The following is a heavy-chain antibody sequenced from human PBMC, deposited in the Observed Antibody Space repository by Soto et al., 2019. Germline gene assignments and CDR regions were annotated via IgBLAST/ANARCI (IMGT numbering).Heavy chain of an antibody. CDR1: GGSISSYY. CDR3: ARLLPLVSGSWQYDAFGI. V-gene: IGHV4-59*08. D-gene: IGHD2-15*01. Sequence: SETLSLTCTVSGGSISSYYWSWIRQPPGKGLEWIGYIYYSGSTNYNPSLKSRVTISVDTSKNQFSLKLSSVTAADTAVYYCARLLPLVSGSWQYDAFGIWGQGTMVTVSS. J-gene: IGHJ3*02. CDR2: IYYSGST.